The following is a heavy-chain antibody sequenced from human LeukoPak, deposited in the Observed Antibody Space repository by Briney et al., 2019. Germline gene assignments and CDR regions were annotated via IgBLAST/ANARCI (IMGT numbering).Heavy chain of an antibody. CDR3: ASRGAFDI. J-gene: IGHJ3*02. CDR1: GFTFRSYE. Sequence: PGGSLRLSCAASGFTFRSYEMNWVRQAPGKGLEWVSYNSSSGSTIYYADSVKGRFTISRDNAKNSLYLQMNSLRAEDTAVYYCASRGAFDIWGQGTMVTVSS. V-gene: IGHV3-48*03. CDR2: NSSSGSTI.